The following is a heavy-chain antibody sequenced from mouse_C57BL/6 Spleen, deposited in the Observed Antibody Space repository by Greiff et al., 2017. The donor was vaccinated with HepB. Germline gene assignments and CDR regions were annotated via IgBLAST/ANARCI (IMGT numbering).Heavy chain of an antibody. J-gene: IGHJ2*01. CDR3: TTVTTVVAPY. D-gene: IGHD1-1*01. V-gene: IGHV14-4*01. Sequence: EVQLQESGAELVRPGASVKLSCTASGFNIKDDYMHWVKQRPEQGLEWIGWIDPENGDTEYASKFQGKATITADTSSNTAYLQLSSLTSEDTAVYYCTTVTTVVAPYWGQGTTLTVSS. CDR1: GFNIKDDY. CDR2: IDPENGDT.